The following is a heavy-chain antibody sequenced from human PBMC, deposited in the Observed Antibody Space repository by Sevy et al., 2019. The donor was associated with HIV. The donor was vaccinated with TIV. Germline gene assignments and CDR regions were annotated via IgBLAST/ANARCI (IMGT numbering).Heavy chain of an antibody. V-gene: IGHV3-7*01. Sequence: GGSLRLSCAVSGFTFSSYWMSWVRQAPGKGLEWVANIKQDVSEKYYVDSVKGRFTISRDNAKKSLYLQMNSLRAEDTAVYYCARDSDSTRYYYMDVWGKGTTVTVSS. CDR1: GFTFSSYW. J-gene: IGHJ6*03. CDR2: IKQDVSEK. D-gene: IGHD1-26*01. CDR3: ARDSDSTRYYYMDV.